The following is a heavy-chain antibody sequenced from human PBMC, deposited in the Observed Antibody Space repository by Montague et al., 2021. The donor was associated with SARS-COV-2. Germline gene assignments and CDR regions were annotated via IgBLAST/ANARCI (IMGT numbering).Heavy chain of an antibody. D-gene: IGHD4-11*01. V-gene: IGHV3-72*01. CDR1: GFTLSDYY. CDR3: ARELYSNNARGGFYYYYYGMDV. J-gene: IGHJ6*02. Sequence: SLRLSCAASGFTLSDYYVGWVRQAPGKGLEWIGRSRNRANGYRTEHAASVAGRFAISRDDSQTSLFLQLSSLQLDDTAVYYCARELYSNNARGGFYYYYYGMDVWGRGTTVTVSS. CDR2: SRNRANGYRT.